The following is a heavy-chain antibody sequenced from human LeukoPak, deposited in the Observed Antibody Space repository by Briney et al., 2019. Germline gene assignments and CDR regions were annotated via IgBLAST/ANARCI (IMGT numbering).Heavy chain of an antibody. Sequence: PSETLSLTCTVSGGSVSSGSYYWGWIRRPPGKGLEWIGNIYYSGSTYYNPSLKSRVTISVETSKNQFSLKLSSVTAADTAVYYCARDGRFPPEVLPRYFDYWGQGTLVTVSS. V-gene: IGHV4-39*07. D-gene: IGHD1-26*01. CDR3: ARDGRFPPEVLPRYFDY. CDR2: IYYSGST. CDR1: GGSVSSGSYY. J-gene: IGHJ4*02.